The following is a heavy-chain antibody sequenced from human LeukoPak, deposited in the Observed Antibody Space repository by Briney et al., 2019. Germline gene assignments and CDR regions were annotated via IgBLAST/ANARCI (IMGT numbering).Heavy chain of an antibody. J-gene: IGHJ4*02. CDR2: INPNSGGT. CDR3: ARDLWSGYPDDY. V-gene: IGHV1-2*02. Sequence: ASVKVSCKASGYTFTGYYMHWVRQAPGQGLEWMGWINPNSGGTNYAQKFQGRVTMTRDTSICTAYMELSRLRSDDTAVYYCARDLWSGYPDDYWGQGTLVTVSS. D-gene: IGHD3-3*01. CDR1: GYTFTGYY.